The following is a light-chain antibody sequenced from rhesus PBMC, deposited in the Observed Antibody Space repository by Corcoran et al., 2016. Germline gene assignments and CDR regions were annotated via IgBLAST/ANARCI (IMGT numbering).Light chain of an antibody. CDR2: YND. CDR3: ATWDDRLSRYI. CDR1: SSNIGSNS. J-gene: IGLJ1*01. V-gene: IGLV1-60*01. Sequence: SVLTQPPSASEAAGKSVSIPCSGISSNIGSNSVSWYHQLPGAPPKLLIYYNDQRASGVSDRFSGSKTGASASLAISGLQTEDEDDYYCATWDDRLSRYIFGDGTRLTVL.